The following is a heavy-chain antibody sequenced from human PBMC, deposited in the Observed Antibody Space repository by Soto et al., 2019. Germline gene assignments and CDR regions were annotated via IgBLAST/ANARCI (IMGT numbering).Heavy chain of an antibody. J-gene: IGHJ4*02. CDR1: GFTFSSYG. CDR2: IWYDGSNK. V-gene: IGHV3-33*01. Sequence: GGSLRLSCAASGFTFSSYGMHWVRQAPGKGLEWVAVIWYDGSNKYYADSVKGRFTISRDNAKNTLYLQMNSLRAEDTAVYYCASTGIVGATYDYWGQGTLVTVSS. D-gene: IGHD1-26*01. CDR3: ASTGIVGATYDY.